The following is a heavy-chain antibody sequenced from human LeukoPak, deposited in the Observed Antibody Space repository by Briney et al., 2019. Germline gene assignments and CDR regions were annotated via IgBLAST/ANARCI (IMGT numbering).Heavy chain of an antibody. CDR3: ARDQSQIRYFDWLSDRAYNWFDP. V-gene: IGHV1-2*02. J-gene: IGHJ5*02. CDR1: GYTFTGYY. D-gene: IGHD3-9*01. Sequence: ASVKVSCKASGYTFTGYYMHWVRQAPGQGLEWMGWINPNSGGTNYAQKFQGRVTMTRDTSISTAHMELSRLRSDDTAVYYCARDQSQIRYFDWLSDRAYNWFDPWGQGTLVTVSS. CDR2: INPNSGGT.